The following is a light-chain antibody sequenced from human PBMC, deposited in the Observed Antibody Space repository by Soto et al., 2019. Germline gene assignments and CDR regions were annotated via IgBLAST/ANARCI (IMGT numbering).Light chain of an antibody. CDR3: QQLNNFPRT. CDR2: GAS. V-gene: IGKV1-9*01. CDR1: QGISSY. J-gene: IGKJ1*01. Sequence: DIQLTQSPSFLSASVGDRVTITCRASQGISSYLAWYQQRPGKAPKLLMYGASTLTSGVPSRFSGSASGTTFTLTINNLQPEDFATYYCQQLNNFPRTFGQGTKVE.